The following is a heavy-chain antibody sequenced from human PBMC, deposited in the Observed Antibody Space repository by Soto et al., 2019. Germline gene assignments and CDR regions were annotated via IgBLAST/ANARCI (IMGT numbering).Heavy chain of an antibody. V-gene: IGHV1-69*13. J-gene: IGHJ3*02. CDR2: IIPIFGTA. CDR1: GGTFSSYA. D-gene: IGHD6-6*01. CDR3: ARVIAEDRRPPYDAFDI. Sequence: ASVKVSCKASGGTFSSYAISWVRQAPGQGLEWMGGIIPIFGTANYAQKFQGRVTITADESTSTAYMELSSLRSEDTALYYCARVIAEDRRPPYDAFDIWGQGTMVTVSS.